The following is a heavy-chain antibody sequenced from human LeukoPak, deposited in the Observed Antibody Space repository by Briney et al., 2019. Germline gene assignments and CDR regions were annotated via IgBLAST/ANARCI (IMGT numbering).Heavy chain of an antibody. Sequence: ASVKVSCKASGYTFTSYAMNWVRQAPGQGLEWMGWINTNTGSPRYAQDFTGRFVFSLDTSLSTTYLQINSLKSEDAAIYYCARTRAPYYYGAGSPDFWGQGTLVTVSS. CDR2: INTNTGSP. CDR1: GYTFTSYA. D-gene: IGHD3-10*01. V-gene: IGHV7-4-1*02. CDR3: ARTRAPYYYGAGSPDF. J-gene: IGHJ4*02.